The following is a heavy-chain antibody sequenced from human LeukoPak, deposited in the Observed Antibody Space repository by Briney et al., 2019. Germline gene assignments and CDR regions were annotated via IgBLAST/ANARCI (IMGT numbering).Heavy chain of an antibody. D-gene: IGHD3/OR15-3a*01. CDR2: INNDGGGT. CDR3: ARGGLDHAFDF. CDR1: GFIFSSYW. Sequence: GSLRLSCAASGFIFSSYWMYWVRQAPGKGLEYASRINNDGGGTTYAESVKGRFTVSRDNAKNTVFLQMNSLRAEDTAIYYCARGGLDHAFDFWGQGTMVTVSS. V-gene: IGHV3-74*01. J-gene: IGHJ3*01.